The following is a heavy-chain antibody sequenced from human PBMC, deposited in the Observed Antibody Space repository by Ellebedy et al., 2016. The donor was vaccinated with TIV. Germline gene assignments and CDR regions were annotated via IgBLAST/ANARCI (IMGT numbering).Heavy chain of an antibody. CDR2: ISAYNGNT. Sequence: AASVKVSCKASGYTFTSYGISWVRQAPGQGLEWMGWISAYNGNTNYAQKLQGRVTMTTDTSTSTAYMELRSLRSDDTAVYYCAGGVYYDSSGPNAFDIWGQGTMVTVSS. CDR3: AGGVYYDSSGPNAFDI. CDR1: GYTFTSYG. J-gene: IGHJ3*02. V-gene: IGHV1-18*01. D-gene: IGHD3-22*01.